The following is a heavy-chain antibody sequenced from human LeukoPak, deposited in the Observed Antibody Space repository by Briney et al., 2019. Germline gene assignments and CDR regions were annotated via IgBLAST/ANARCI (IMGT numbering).Heavy chain of an antibody. D-gene: IGHD5-24*01. CDR2: ISWNSGNI. V-gene: IGHV3-9*01. CDR3: AKDPHREMATTLYFDY. Sequence: GRSLRLSCAASGFTFDDYAMHWVRQAPGKGLEWVSGISWNSGNIGYADSVKGRFTISRDNAKNSLYLQMNSLRAEDTAVYYCAKDPHREMATTLYFDYWGQGTLVTVSS. J-gene: IGHJ4*02. CDR1: GFTFDDYA.